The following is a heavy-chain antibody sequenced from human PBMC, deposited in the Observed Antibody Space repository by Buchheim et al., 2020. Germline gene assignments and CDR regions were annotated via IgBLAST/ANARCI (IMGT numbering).Heavy chain of an antibody. V-gene: IGHV3-30-3*01. CDR3: ARDMLSSDYGDFVNSFDS. CDR2: ISSDGSTK. J-gene: IGHJ4*02. CDR1: GFTFKTYA. Sequence: QVQLVESGGGVVQPGRSLRLSCAASGFTFKTYAIHWVRHAPGKGLEWVAVISSDGSTKYYADSVTGRFTISRDNSKNTSYLQLSTLRPEDTAVYYCARDMLSSDYGDFVNSFDSWGQGT. D-gene: IGHD4-17*01.